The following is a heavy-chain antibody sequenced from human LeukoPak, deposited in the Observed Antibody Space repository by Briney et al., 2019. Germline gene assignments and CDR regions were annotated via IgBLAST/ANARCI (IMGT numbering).Heavy chain of an antibody. Sequence: ASVKVSCKASGGTFSSYAISWVRQAPGQGLEWMGRIIPILGIANYAQKFQGRVTITADKSTSTAYMELSSLRSEDTAVYYCARPQGSGGSWELDYWGQGTLVTVSS. D-gene: IGHD2-15*01. CDR2: IIPILGIA. J-gene: IGHJ4*02. CDR1: GGTFSSYA. CDR3: ARPQGSGGSWELDY. V-gene: IGHV1-69*04.